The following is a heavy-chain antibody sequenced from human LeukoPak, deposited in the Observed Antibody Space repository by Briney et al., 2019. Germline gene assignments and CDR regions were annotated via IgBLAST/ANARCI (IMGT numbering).Heavy chain of an antibody. CDR3: ARPRPVGAPEYYYGMDV. CDR1: GGSISSSSYY. V-gene: IGHV4-39*01. D-gene: IGHD1-26*01. J-gene: IGHJ6*02. Sequence: SETLSLTCTASGGSISSSSYYWGWIRQPPGKGLEWIGSIYYSGSTYYNPSLKSRVTISVDTSKNQFSLKLSSVTAADTAVYYCARPRPVGAPEYYYGMDVWGQGTTVTVSS. CDR2: IYYSGST.